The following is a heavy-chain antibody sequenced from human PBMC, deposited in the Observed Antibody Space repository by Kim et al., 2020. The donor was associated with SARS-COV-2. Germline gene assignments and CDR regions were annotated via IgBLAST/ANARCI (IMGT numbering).Heavy chain of an antibody. J-gene: IGHJ4*02. Sequence: GGSLRLSCAASGFTFSSYAMHWVRQAPGKGLEWVAVISYDGSNKYYADSVKGRFTISRDNSKNTLYLQMNSLRAEDTAVYYCASPRSGYSYGWGQGTLVTVSS. CDR2: ISYDGSNK. D-gene: IGHD5-18*01. CDR1: GFTFSSYA. CDR3: ASPRSGYSYG. V-gene: IGHV3-30-3*01.